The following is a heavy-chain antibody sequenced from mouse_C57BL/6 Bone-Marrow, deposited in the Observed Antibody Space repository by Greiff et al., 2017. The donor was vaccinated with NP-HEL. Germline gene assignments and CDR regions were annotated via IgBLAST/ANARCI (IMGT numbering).Heavy chain of an antibody. V-gene: IGHV1-82*01. D-gene: IGHD1-1*01. J-gene: IGHJ2*01. CDR2: IYPGDGDT. Sequence: VQLQQSGPELVKPGASVKISCKASGYAFSSSWMNWVKQRPGKGLEWIGRIYPGDGDTNYNGKFKGKATLTADKSSSTAYMQLSSLTSEDSAVYFCASMDYGSSYVNYWGQGTTLTVSS. CDR3: ASMDYGSSYVNY. CDR1: GYAFSSSW.